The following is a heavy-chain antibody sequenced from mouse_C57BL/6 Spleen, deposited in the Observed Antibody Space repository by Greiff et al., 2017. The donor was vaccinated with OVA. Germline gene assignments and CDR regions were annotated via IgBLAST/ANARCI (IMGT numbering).Heavy chain of an antibody. V-gene: IGHV1-82*01. Sequence: QVQLKESGPELVKPGASVKISCKASGYAFSSSWMNWVKQRPGKGLEWIGRIYPGDGDTNYNGKFKGKATLTADKSSSTAYIQLSSRTSEDSAVYFCARAVTTVVDYWYFDVWGTGTTVTVSS. CDR1: GYAFSSSW. CDR3: ARAVTTVVDYWYFDV. D-gene: IGHD1-1*01. J-gene: IGHJ1*03. CDR2: IYPGDGDT.